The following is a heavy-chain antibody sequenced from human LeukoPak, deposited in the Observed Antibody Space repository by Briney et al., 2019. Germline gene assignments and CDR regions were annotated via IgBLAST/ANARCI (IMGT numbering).Heavy chain of an antibody. V-gene: IGHV1-18*01. Sequence: ASVKVSCKASGYTFTSYGISWVRQAPGQGLEWMGWISAYNGNTNYAQKFQGRVTMTRDTSISTAYMDLSRLRSDDTAVYYCATEVGAVPGDYWGQGTLVTVSS. J-gene: IGHJ4*02. CDR3: ATEVGAVPGDY. CDR2: ISAYNGNT. D-gene: IGHD1-26*01. CDR1: GYTFTSYG.